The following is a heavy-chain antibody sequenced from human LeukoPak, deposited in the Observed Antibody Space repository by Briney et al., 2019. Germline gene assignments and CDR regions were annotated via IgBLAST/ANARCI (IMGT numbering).Heavy chain of an antibody. CDR1: GYTFTSYY. J-gene: IGHJ4*02. Sequence: GASVKVSCKASGYTFTSYYMHWVRQAPGQGLEWMGIINPSGGSTSYAQKFQGRVTMTRDTSTSTVYMELSSLRSEDTAVYYCARDGNPGSGSLAHDYWGQGTLVTVSS. CDR3: ARDGNPGSGSLAHDY. D-gene: IGHD3-10*01. CDR2: INPSGGST. V-gene: IGHV1-46*01.